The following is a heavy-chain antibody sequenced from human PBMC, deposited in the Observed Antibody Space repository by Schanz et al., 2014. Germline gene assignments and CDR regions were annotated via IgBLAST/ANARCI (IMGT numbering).Heavy chain of an antibody. V-gene: IGHV3-23*04. Sequence: EVQLVESGGGLVQPGESLRVSCAASGFTFNSYAMSWVRQAPGRGLEWVSGISGSGGTTHYADSVEGRFTISRVNSKNTLYLRMKGLRAEDTAVYYCAKGLYYDNTGGGFDYWGQGTLVTVAS. CDR1: GFTFNSYA. CDR2: ISGSGGTT. J-gene: IGHJ4*02. D-gene: IGHD3-16*01. CDR3: AKGLYYDNTGGGFDY.